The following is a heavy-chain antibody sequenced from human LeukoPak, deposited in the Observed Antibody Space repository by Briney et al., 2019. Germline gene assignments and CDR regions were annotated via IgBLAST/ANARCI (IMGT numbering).Heavy chain of an antibody. CDR2: IIPILGIA. J-gene: IGHJ5*02. V-gene: IGHV1-69*04. Sequence: ASVKGSCKASGGTFSSYVISWVRQAPGQGLEWMGRIIPILGIANYAQKFQGRVTITADKSTSTAYMELSSLRSEDTAVYYCARDMIVVVINGLGWFDPWGQGTLVTVSS. CDR1: GGTFSSYV. CDR3: ARDMIVVVINGLGWFDP. D-gene: IGHD3-22*01.